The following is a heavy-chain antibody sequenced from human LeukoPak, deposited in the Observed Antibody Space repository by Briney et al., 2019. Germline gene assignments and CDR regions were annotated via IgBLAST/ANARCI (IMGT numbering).Heavy chain of an antibody. CDR3: ARMGWDNYCSGGSC. CDR2: INPSGGST. V-gene: IGHV1-46*01. J-gene: IGHJ4*02. D-gene: IGHD2-15*01. Sequence: GASVKVSGKASGYTFTSYYMHWVRQAPGQGLEWMGIINPSGGSTSYAQKLQGRVTMTTDTSTSTAYMELRSLRSDDTAVYYCARMGWDNYCSGGSCWGQGTLVTVSS. CDR1: GYTFTSYY.